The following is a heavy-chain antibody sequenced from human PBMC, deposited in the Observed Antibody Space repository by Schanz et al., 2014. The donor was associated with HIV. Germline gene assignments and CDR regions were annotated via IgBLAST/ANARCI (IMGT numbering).Heavy chain of an antibody. CDR1: RFIFSNYG. CDR3: AKEEQQLGGVGGYHFDY. Sequence: QVQLVESGGGVVQPGRSLRLSCAASRFIFSNYGMHWVRQAPGKGLEWVAVISYDGSNKYYADSVKGRFTISRDNSKNTLYLQMNSLRAEDTAVYYCAKEEQQLGGVGGYHFDYWGQGTLVTVSS. V-gene: IGHV3-30*18. J-gene: IGHJ4*02. CDR2: ISYDGSNK. D-gene: IGHD6-13*01.